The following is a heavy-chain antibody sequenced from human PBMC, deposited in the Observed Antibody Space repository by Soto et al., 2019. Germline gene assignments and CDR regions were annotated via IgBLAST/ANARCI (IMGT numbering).Heavy chain of an antibody. CDR2: IYYSGST. CDR1: GGSISSYY. CDR3: ARQRRDYVWGSYRYPYYFDY. Sequence: QVQLQESGPGLVKPSETLSLTCTVSGGSISSYYWSWIRQPPGKGLEWIGYIYYSGSTNYNPSLKSRVTISVDTSKNQFSLKLSSVTAADTAVYYCARQRRDYVWGSYRYPYYFDYWGQGTLVTVSS. D-gene: IGHD3-16*02. V-gene: IGHV4-59*08. J-gene: IGHJ4*02.